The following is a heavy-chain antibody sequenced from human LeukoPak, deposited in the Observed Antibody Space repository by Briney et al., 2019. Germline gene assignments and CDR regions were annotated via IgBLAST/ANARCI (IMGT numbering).Heavy chain of an antibody. CDR1: GFTFSSYA. CDR2: ISGSGGST. Sequence: GGSLRLSCAASGFTFSSYAMSWVRQAPGEGVGWVSAISGSGGSTYYADSVKGRFTISRDNSKNTLYLQTNSLRAEDTAVYYCAKDSRNYYCSGGSCYHGGFFDYWGQGTLVTVSS. J-gene: IGHJ4*02. CDR3: AKDSRNYYCSGGSCYHGGFFDY. V-gene: IGHV3-23*01. D-gene: IGHD2-15*01.